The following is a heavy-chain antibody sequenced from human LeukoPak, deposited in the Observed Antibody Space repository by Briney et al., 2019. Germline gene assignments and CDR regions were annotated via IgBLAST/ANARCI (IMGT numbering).Heavy chain of an antibody. D-gene: IGHD2-2*01. V-gene: IGHV3-23*01. CDR2: ISGSGGST. Sequence: GGSLRLSCAASGFTFSSYSMNWVRQAPGKGLEWVSAISGSGGSTYYADSVKGRFTISRDNSKNTLYLQMNSLRAEDTAVYYCAKDDDIVVVPAALDPWGQGTLVTVSS. CDR3: AKDDDIVVVPAALDP. CDR1: GFTFSSYS. J-gene: IGHJ5*02.